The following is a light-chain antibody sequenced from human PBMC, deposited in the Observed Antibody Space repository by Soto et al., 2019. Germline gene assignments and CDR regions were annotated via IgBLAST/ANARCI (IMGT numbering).Light chain of an antibody. CDR1: QSISSW. Sequence: DSQMTQSPSTLAASVGDRVTITCRASQSISSWLAWYQQKPGKAPKLLIYKASLLQSGVPSRFSGSGSGTEFTLTISSLQPEDFATYYCKQSDRYPVTFGGGTKVEVK. CDR2: KAS. V-gene: IGKV1-5*03. J-gene: IGKJ4*01. CDR3: KQSDRYPVT.